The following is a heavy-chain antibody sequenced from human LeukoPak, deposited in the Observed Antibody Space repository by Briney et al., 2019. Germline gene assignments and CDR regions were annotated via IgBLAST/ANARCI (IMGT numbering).Heavy chain of an antibody. Sequence: ASVKVSCKASGYTFTGYYIPWVRQAPGQGLEWLGWINPNSGGTNYAQKFQGRVTMTRDTSISTAYMELSRLRSDDAAVYYCARASGYSAYDQFDYWGQGTLVTVSS. CDR1: GYTFTGYY. V-gene: IGHV1-2*02. D-gene: IGHD5-12*01. CDR3: ARASGYSAYDQFDY. J-gene: IGHJ4*02. CDR2: INPNSGGT.